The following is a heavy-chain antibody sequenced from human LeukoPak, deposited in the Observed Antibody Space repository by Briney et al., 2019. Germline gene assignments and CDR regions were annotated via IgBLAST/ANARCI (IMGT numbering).Heavy chain of an antibody. CDR3: ARDPGYDCSGGGCPSYYGMGV. V-gene: IGHV3-30-3*01. CDR2: ISYDGSNK. D-gene: IGHD2-15*01. CDR1: GFTFSSYA. Sequence: GGSLRLSCAASGFTFSSYAMHWVRQAPGKGLEWVAVISYDGSNKYYADSVKGRFTISRDNSKNTLYLQMNSLRAEDTAVYYCARDPGYDCSGGGCPSYYGMGVWGQGTTVTVSS. J-gene: IGHJ6*02.